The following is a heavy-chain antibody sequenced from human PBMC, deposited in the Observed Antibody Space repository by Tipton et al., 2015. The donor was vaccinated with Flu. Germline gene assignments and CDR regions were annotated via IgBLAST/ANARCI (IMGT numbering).Heavy chain of an antibody. J-gene: IGHJ1*01. CDR3: ARRSSYRSFTAFY. Sequence: SLRLSCAVSGASITTTNWWSLVRQPPGKGLEWIGKIYHNGGTNFNPSLKSRVSILLDKSKSQFYLTLTSVTAADTAVYYCARRSSYRSFTAFYCGRGTPVTVSS. D-gene: IGHD2-2*01. CDR2: IYHNGGT. V-gene: IGHV4-4*02. CDR1: GASITTTNW.